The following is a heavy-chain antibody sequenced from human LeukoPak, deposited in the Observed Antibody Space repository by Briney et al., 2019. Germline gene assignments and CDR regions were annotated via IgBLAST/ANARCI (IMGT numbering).Heavy chain of an antibody. CDR1: GGTFSSYA. Sequence: LRASVKVSCKASGGTFSSYAISWVRQAPGQGREWMGGIIPIFGTANYAQKFQGRVTITTDESTSTAYMELSSLRSEDTAVYYCARDPRAYCGGDCYSVGDAFDIWGQGTMVTVSS. CDR2: IIPIFGTA. J-gene: IGHJ3*02. CDR3: ARDPRAYCGGDCYSVGDAFDI. D-gene: IGHD2-21*02. V-gene: IGHV1-69*05.